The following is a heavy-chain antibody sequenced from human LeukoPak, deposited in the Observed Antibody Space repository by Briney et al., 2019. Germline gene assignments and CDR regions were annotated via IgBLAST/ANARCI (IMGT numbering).Heavy chain of an antibody. Sequence: PGRSLRLSCGASGFTFGNYGMHSVRQAPGKGLEWVAVISFDGSNKYYADSVKGRFTISRDNSKNTLYLQMNSLRAEDTAVYYCAERILGATGDAFDIWGQGTMVTVSS. V-gene: IGHV3-30*18. D-gene: IGHD1-26*01. CDR2: ISFDGSNK. CDR3: AERILGATGDAFDI. J-gene: IGHJ3*02. CDR1: GFTFGNYG.